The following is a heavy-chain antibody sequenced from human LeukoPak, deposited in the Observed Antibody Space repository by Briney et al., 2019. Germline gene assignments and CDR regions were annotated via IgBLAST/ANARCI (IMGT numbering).Heavy chain of an antibody. Sequence: ASVSVSCKASGYTFTGYYMHWVRQAPGQGLEWMGWINPNSGGTNYAQKFQGRVTMTRDTSISTAYMELSRLRSDDTAVYYCARDCDFWSGYYDYWGQGTLVTVSS. J-gene: IGHJ4*02. V-gene: IGHV1-2*02. CDR1: GYTFTGYY. D-gene: IGHD3-3*01. CDR2: INPNSGGT. CDR3: ARDCDFWSGYYDY.